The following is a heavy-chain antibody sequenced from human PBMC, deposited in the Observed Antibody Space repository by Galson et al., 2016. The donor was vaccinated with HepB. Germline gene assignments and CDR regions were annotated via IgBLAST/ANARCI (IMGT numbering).Heavy chain of an antibody. CDR2: IFHTWTT. CDR3: ARMSGGNLRFDP. J-gene: IGHJ5*02. Sequence: SETLSLTCTVSGGSIDSENHFWGWIRQPPGKGLDHIGNIFHTWTTYYSPSLKSRVTLSVDTSKNQFSLKLRSVTAADTAVYYCARMSGGNLRFDPWGQGTLVTVSS. V-gene: IGHV4-39*01. D-gene: IGHD4-23*01. CDR1: GGSIDSENHF.